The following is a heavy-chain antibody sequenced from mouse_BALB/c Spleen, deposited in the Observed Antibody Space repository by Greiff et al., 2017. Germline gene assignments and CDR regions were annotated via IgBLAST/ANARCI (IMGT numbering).Heavy chain of an antibody. CDR2: ISSGGST. V-gene: IGHV5-6-5*01. CDR3: AREHYGSSYGY. Sequence: EVKVVESGGGLVKPGGSLKLSCAASGFTFSSYAMSWVRQTPEKRLEWVASISSGGSTYYPDSVKGRFSISRDNARNILYLQMSSLRSEDTAMYYCAREHYGSSYGYWGQGTTLTVSS. CDR1: GFTFSSYA. D-gene: IGHD1-1*01. J-gene: IGHJ2*01.